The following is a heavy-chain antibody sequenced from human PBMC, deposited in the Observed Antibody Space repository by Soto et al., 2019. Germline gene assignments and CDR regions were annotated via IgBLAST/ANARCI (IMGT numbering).Heavy chain of an antibody. Sequence: GGSLRLSCAASGFTVSSYGMHWVRQAPGKGLEWVAVISRDGGTKYYADSVKGRFAISKDNSRNTLFLEMNSLRGDDMAVYYCTGEVASGYWGQGTLVTVSS. CDR1: GFTVSSYG. D-gene: IGHD2-8*02. J-gene: IGHJ4*02. CDR3: TGEVASGY. V-gene: IGHV3-30*03. CDR2: ISRDGGTK.